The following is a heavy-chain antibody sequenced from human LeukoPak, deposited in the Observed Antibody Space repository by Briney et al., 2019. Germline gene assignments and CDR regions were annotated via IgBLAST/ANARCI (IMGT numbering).Heavy chain of an antibody. D-gene: IGHD1-20*01. J-gene: IGHJ4*02. CDR3: AAGITGRTIDY. CDR1: SGSINSYY. Sequence: SETLSLTCTVSSGSINSYYWNWIRQPPGKGLEWIGYVYYSENIYYGPSLKSRVTISVDTSKKQFSLKLNSVTAADTAVYYCAAGITGRTIDYWGQGTLVTVSS. V-gene: IGHV4-59*01. CDR2: VYYSENI.